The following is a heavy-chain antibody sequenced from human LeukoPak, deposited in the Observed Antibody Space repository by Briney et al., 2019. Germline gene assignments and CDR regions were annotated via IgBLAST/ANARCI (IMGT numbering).Heavy chain of an antibody. CDR2: IYYNWNT. Sequence: PSDTLSLTCTVSIYSISGSYGSWTRQSPGKGLEWIGYIYYNWNTDYNPSLRRPLTMSVAKSKNQFSLKPTSVTAADTALYYCAKGGWSLDIWGQGTMVTVSS. D-gene: IGHD6-19*01. J-gene: IGHJ3*02. V-gene: IGHV4-59*07. CDR3: AKGGWSLDI. CDR1: IYSISGSY.